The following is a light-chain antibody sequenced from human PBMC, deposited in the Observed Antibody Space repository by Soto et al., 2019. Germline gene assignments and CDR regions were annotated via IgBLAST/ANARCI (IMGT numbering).Light chain of an antibody. CDR3: QRYNSAPRT. J-gene: IGKJ1*01. Sequence: DIQMTQSPSSLSASVGDRVTITCRASQAIHNYVAWYQQRPGQVPNLLIYGASTLQSGVPIRFSGSGSGTDFTLTISSLQPEDVAVYYCQRYNSAPRTFGQGTKVEIK. CDR2: GAS. V-gene: IGKV1-27*01. CDR1: QAIHNY.